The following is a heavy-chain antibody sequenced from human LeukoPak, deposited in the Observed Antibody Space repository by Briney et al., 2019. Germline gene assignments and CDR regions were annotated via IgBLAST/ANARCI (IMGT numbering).Heavy chain of an antibody. CDR3: ARSNYYDSSGYPFDY. V-gene: IGHV1-2*02. CDR2: INPNSGGT. D-gene: IGHD3-22*01. J-gene: IGHJ4*02. Sequence: ASVKVSCKASGSTFTGYYMHWERQAPGQGLEWMGWINPNSGGTNYAQKFQGRVTMTRDTSISTAYMELSRLRSDDTAVYYCARSNYYDSSGYPFDYWGQGTLVTVSS. CDR1: GSTFTGYY.